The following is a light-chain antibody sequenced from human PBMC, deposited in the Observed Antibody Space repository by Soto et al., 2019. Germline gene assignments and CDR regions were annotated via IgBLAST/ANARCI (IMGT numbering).Light chain of an antibody. CDR3: QQRSNGLYT. J-gene: IGKJ2*01. V-gene: IGKV3-11*01. CDR2: DAS. Sequence: EIVLTQSPATLSLSPGERATLSCRASQSVSSYLAWYQQKPGQAPRLLIYDASNRATGIPARFSGSGSGTDFTLTISSLEPEDFAVYYWQQRSNGLYTFGQGTKLEIK. CDR1: QSVSSY.